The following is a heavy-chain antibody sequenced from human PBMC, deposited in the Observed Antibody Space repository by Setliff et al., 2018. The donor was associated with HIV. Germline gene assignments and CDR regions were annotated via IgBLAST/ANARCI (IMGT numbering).Heavy chain of an antibody. CDR1: GYTLSELS. CDR3: AASISSRHYYGSAL. V-gene: IGHV1-24*01. J-gene: IGHJ2*01. D-gene: IGHD3-10*01. Sequence: ASVKVSCKISGYTLSELSMHWVRQAPGKGLEWMVGFNPEEGKTIYAQKFQGRVTMTEVTSTDTAFMDLNNLRSEDTAVYYCAASISSRHYYGSALWGRGTLVTVSS. CDR2: FNPEEGKT.